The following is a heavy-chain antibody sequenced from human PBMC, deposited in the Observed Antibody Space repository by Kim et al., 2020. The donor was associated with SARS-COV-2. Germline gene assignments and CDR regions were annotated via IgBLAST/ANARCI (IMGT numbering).Heavy chain of an antibody. V-gene: IGHV4-31*03. CDR1: GGSISSGGYY. CDR3: AGEVRSRFRECSAFDY. CDR2: IYYSGST. Sequence: SETLSLTCTVSGGSISSGGYYWSWIRQHPGKGLEWIGYIYYSGSTYYNPSLKSRVTIAVDTSKNQFSLTLSSVTAADAAVYYCAGEVRSRFRECSAFDYWGQGTLVTVSS. D-gene: IGHD3-10*01. J-gene: IGHJ4*02.